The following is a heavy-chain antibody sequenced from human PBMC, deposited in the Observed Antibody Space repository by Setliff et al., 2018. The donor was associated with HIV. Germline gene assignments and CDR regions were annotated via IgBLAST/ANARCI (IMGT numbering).Heavy chain of an antibody. CDR2: IYHTESA. Sequence: PSETLSLTCAVSGGFFSSTNWWGWVRQSPGKGLEWIGEIYHTESANYNPSLTGRAIISGDKSKNQFSLKLKSLTAADTALYYCVRERRTPSYSTSSGRTYQYNMDVWGKGTTVTVSS. D-gene: IGHD2-21*01. J-gene: IGHJ6*03. CDR1: GGFFSSTNW. CDR3: VRERRTPSYSTSSGRTYQYNMDV. V-gene: IGHV4-4*02.